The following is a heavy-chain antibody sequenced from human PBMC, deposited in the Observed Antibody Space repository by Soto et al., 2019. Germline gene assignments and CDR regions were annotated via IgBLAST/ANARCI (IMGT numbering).Heavy chain of an antibody. J-gene: IGHJ6*02. CDR2: INYSGST. D-gene: IGHD1-1*01. V-gene: IGHV4-34*01. CDR3: ARTRNLDV. Sequence: QVQLQQWGAGLLKPSETLSLTCAVYGGSLSGYYGNWIRQSPGKGLEWIGEINYSGSTNYNPPIKSRVTISIDTSKNQFSLKLSSVTAADTAVYYCARTRNLDVWGQGTTVTVSS. CDR1: GGSLSGYY.